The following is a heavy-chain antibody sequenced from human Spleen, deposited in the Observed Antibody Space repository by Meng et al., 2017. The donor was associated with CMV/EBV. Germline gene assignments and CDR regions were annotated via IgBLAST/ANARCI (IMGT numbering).Heavy chain of an antibody. CDR3: ARSDFWSGYPYFDY. CDR1: GFILSDHY. D-gene: IGHD3-3*01. J-gene: IGHJ4*02. V-gene: IGHV3-72*01. Sequence: GESLKISCAASGFILSDHYIDWVRQAPGKGLEWVGRSRNNADSYTTGYAASVKGRFTISRDDSKNSLFLQMSSLETEDTAVYYCARSDFWSGYPYFDYWGQGTLVTVSS. CDR2: SRNNADSYTT.